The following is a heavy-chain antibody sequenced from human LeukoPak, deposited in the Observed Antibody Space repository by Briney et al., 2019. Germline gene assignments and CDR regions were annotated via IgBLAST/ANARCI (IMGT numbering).Heavy chain of an antibody. J-gene: IGHJ4*02. CDR3: ARPYYGSGSYYLVY. CDR1: GYSFTSYW. V-gene: IGHV5-10-1*01. D-gene: IGHD3-10*01. Sequence: GESLKISCKGSGYSFTSYWISWVRQMPGKGLEWMGRIDPSDSYANYSPSFQGHVTISADKSISTAYLQWSSLQASDTAMYYCARPYYGSGSYYLVYWGQGTLVTVSS. CDR2: IDPSDSYA.